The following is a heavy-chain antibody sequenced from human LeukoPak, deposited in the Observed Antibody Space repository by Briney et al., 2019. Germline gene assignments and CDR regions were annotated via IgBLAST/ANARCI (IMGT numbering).Heavy chain of an antibody. Sequence: ASVKVSCKASGDTFTGCYMHWVRQAPGQGLEWMGWINPNTGGTNYPQKFQGRVTMTRDTSISTVYMELSRLRSDDTAVYYCTRSPLEDNIWSHIFPDAFDIWGQGIMVTVSS. J-gene: IGHJ3*02. CDR2: INPNTGGT. D-gene: IGHD3-3*01. CDR1: GDTFTGCY. V-gene: IGHV1-2*02. CDR3: TRSPLEDNIWSHIFPDAFDI.